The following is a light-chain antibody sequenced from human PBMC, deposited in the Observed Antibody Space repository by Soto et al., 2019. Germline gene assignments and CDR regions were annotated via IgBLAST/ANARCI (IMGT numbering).Light chain of an antibody. CDR3: TSYAGSNIWV. J-gene: IGLJ3*02. CDR2: EVS. V-gene: IGLV2-8*01. CDR1: SSDVGAYNY. Sequence: QSALTQPPSASGSPGQSVTISCTETSSDVGAYNYVSWYQQYPGKAPKLMIYEVSKRPSGVTDRFSGSKSGKTASLTVSGLQTEDEADYYCTSYAGSNIWVFGGGTKLTVL.